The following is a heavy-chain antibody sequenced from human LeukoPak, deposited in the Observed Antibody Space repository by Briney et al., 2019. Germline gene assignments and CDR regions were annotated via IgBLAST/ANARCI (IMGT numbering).Heavy chain of an antibody. V-gene: IGHV3-7*04. J-gene: IGHJ4*02. CDR1: GFTFSSYW. D-gene: IGHD1-26*01. CDR3: ARGGRVGAIGVNGVKY. CDR2: IKQDGSEK. Sequence: GGSLRLSCAASGFTFSSYWMSWVRQAPGKGLEWVANIKQDGSEKYYVDSAKGRFTISRDNAKNSLYLQMNSLRAEDTAVYYCARGGRVGAIGVNGVKYWGQGTLVTVSS.